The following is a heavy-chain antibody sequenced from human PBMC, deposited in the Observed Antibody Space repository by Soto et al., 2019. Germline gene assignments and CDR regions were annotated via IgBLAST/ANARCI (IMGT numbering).Heavy chain of an antibody. CDR3: GRGRSGELVVFY. Sequence: QVQLVQSGAEVKASGASVKVSCKASGYTFTGYYIHWVRQAPGQGLEWVGEIRPKSGGTRYAQKLQGRVTMTKDTSITTVYMELSNLSPDDTAVYYCGRGRSGELVVFYWGQGTLVTVHS. CDR2: IRPKSGGT. D-gene: IGHD1-7*01. V-gene: IGHV1-2*02. CDR1: GYTFTGYY. J-gene: IGHJ4*02.